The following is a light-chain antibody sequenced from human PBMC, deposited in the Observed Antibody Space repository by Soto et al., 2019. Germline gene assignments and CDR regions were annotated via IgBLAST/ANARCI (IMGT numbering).Light chain of an antibody. J-gene: IGLJ1*01. CDR1: SSDVGGYNY. CDR2: HVS. CDR3: YSYTTSSTYV. Sequence: QSALTQPASVSGSPGQSITISCTGTSSDVGGYNYVSRYQQHPAKVPKLMIYHVSNRPSGVSDRFSGSKSGNTASLTISGLQAEDEADYYCYSYTTSSTYVFGTGTQLTVL. V-gene: IGLV2-14*01.